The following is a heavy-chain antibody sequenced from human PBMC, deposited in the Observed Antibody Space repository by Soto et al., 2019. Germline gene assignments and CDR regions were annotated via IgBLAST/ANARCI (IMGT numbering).Heavy chain of an antibody. D-gene: IGHD3-10*01. J-gene: IGHJ3*02. V-gene: IGHV3-74*01. CDR2: INGDGSII. CDR3: ARGGVPAALDI. Sequence: EVQLVESGGALVQPGGSLRLSCAVSGFTLRNYYMHWARQAPGKGLVWVSHINGDGSIIDYADSVKGRFTISRDNAKNTLYLQMNSLRVEDTAVYYCARGGVPAALDIWGEGTMVPVSS. CDR1: GFTLRNYY.